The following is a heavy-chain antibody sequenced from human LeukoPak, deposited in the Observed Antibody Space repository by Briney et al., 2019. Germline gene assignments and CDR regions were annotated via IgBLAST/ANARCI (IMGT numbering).Heavy chain of an antibody. CDR2: IGKDGSWI. J-gene: IGHJ4*02. D-gene: IGHD2/OR15-2a*01. Sequence: GGFLRLSCTASGFSLSGYWMSWVRQAPGQGLEWVANIGKDGSWIHYADSVKGRFTISRDNAKNSLSLQMNSLRADDTAIYYCARDLDFYATDYWGQGTLVTVSS. CDR1: GFSLSGYW. V-gene: IGHV3-7*01. CDR3: ARDLDFYATDY.